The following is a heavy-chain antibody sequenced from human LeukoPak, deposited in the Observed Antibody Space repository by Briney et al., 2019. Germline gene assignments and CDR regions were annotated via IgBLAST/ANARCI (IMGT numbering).Heavy chain of an antibody. V-gene: IGHV4-39*07. Sequence: SETLSLTCTVSGGSISSSSYYWGWIRQPPGKGLEWIGSIYYSGSTYYNPSLKSRVTISVDTSKNQFSLKLSSVTAADTAVYYCARDFKQLVTGYYYYYMDVWGKGTTVTVSS. CDR1: GGSISSSSYY. J-gene: IGHJ6*03. CDR2: IYYSGST. CDR3: ARDFKQLVTGYYYYYMDV. D-gene: IGHD6-13*01.